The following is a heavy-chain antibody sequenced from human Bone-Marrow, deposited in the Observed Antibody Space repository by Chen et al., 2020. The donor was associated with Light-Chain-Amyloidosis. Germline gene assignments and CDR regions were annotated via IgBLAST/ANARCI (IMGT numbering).Heavy chain of an antibody. CDR1: GGSFIGNS. V-gene: IGHV4-34*02. J-gene: IGHJ4*02. D-gene: IGHD3-16*01. CDR2: INHRGGT. Sequence: QVQLQQSGAGLVKPSETLSLTCTVHGGSFIGNSWNWIRQPPGKGREWIGEINHRGGTNYKPSLKSRVTIALDTSKNQFSLKLDSVTAADTAVYYCARSHDRGDYRFDYWGQGAPVTVSS. CDR3: ARSHDRGDYRFDY.